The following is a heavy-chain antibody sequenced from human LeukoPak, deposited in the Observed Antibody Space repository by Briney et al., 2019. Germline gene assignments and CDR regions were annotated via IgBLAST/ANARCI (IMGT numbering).Heavy chain of an antibody. CDR1: GGSISSYY. J-gene: IGHJ4*02. CDR3: ARDAAVAGKPLVY. Sequence: PSETLSLTSTFSGGSISSYYGSCIRQPPGEGLQWLGSIYYSGSTNYNLSLKSRVTISVDTSKKHFSLKLSSVTAADTAVYYCARDAAVAGKPLVYWGQGTLVIVSS. D-gene: IGHD6-19*01. V-gene: IGHV4-59*01. CDR2: IYYSGST.